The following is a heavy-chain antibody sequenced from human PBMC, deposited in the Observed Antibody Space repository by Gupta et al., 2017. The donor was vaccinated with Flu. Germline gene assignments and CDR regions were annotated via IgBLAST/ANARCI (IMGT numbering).Heavy chain of an antibody. Sequence: EVQLLESGGGLVQPGGSLRLSCAASGFTFTSYAMSWVRQAPGKGLECVSTISSSGGNTYYADSVKGRFTISRDNSTNTLYVPMNSLRAEDTAVEYCASPDFWSGYYWVDWGQGTRVTVSS. D-gene: IGHD3-3*01. J-gene: IGHJ4*02. CDR3: ASPDFWSGYYWVD. CDR1: GFTFTSYA. V-gene: IGHV3-23*01. CDR2: ISSSGGNT.